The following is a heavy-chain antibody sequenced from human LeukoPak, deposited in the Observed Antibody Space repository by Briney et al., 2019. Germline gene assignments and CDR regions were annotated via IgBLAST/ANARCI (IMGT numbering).Heavy chain of an antibody. V-gene: IGHV3-30*19. CDR2: ISYDGSNK. D-gene: IGHD3-22*01. CDR3: AKDDSSGPKYFQH. J-gene: IGHJ1*01. CDR1: GFTFSSYG. Sequence: GGSLRLPCAASGFTFSSYGMHWVRQAPGKGLEWVAVISYDGSNKYYADSVKGRFTISRDNSKNTLYLQMNSLRAEDTAVYYCAKDDSSGPKYFQHWGQGTLVTVSS.